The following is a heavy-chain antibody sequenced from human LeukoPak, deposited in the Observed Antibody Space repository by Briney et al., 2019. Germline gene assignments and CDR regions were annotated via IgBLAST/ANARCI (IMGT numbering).Heavy chain of an antibody. CDR2: INHSGST. J-gene: IGHJ4*02. D-gene: IGHD3-10*01. CDR3: ARPMDRATTYYYNSGGY. Sequence: SETLSLTCAVYGGSFSGYYWSWIRQPPGKGLEWIGEINHSGSTNYNPSLKSRVTISVDTSKNQFSLKLSSVTAADTAVYYCARPMDRATTYYYNSGGYWGQGTPVTVSS. V-gene: IGHV4-34*01. CDR1: GGSFSGYY.